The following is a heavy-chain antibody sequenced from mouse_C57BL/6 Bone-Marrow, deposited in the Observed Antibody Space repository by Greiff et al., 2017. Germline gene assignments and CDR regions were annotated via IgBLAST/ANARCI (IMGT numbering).Heavy chain of an antibody. D-gene: IGHD2-5*01. J-gene: IGHJ4*01. Sequence: QVQLKQSGPGLVAPSQSLSITCTVSGFSLTSYGVHWVRQPPGKGLEWLVVIWSDGSTTYNSALKSRLSISKDNSKSQVFLKMNSLQTDDTAMYYCARHYYSNLYAMDYWGQGTSVTVSS. CDR3: ARHYYSNLYAMDY. CDR2: IWSDGST. CDR1: GFSLTSYG. V-gene: IGHV2-6-1*01.